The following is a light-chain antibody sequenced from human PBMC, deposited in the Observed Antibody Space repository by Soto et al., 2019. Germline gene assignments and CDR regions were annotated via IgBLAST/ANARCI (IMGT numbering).Light chain of an antibody. CDR3: QQYDNWPQT. V-gene: IGKV3-15*01. Sequence: EIVLTQSPGTLSLSPGERAILSYRAGQSLSSDLAWYQHKPGQAPRLLIYGASTRATGIPARFSGRGSGTEFTLTISSLQSVDFAVYYCQQYDNWPQTFGQGTKVDIK. CDR1: QSLSSD. J-gene: IGKJ1*01. CDR2: GAS.